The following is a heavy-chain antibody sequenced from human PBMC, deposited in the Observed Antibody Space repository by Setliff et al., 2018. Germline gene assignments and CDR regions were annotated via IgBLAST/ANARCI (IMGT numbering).Heavy chain of an antibody. V-gene: IGHV3-74*01. CDR3: GRGSNMSPNYIDV. D-gene: IGHD3-10*02. CDR1: GFTLSRFW. Sequence: GGSLRLSCVTSGFTLSRFWMHWVRQVPGKGLVWVSRLHPNGITTRYADSVKGRFTISRDNAKNTLYLQVNSLRDEDTAVYYCGRGSNMSPNYIDVWGKGTTVTVSS. CDR2: LHPNGITT. J-gene: IGHJ6*03.